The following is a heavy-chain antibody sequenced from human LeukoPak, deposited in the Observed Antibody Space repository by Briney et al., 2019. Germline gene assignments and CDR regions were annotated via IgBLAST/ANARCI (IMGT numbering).Heavy chain of an antibody. Sequence: QTGGSLRLSCAASGFTFSSYGMHWVRQAPGKGLEWVAFIRYDGSNKYYADSVKGRFTISRDNAKNSLYLQMNSLGAEDTAVYYCARSPEGYYYYMDVWGKGTTVTVSS. CDR1: GFTFSSYG. J-gene: IGHJ6*03. CDR2: IRYDGSNK. CDR3: ARSPEGYYYYMDV. V-gene: IGHV3-30*02.